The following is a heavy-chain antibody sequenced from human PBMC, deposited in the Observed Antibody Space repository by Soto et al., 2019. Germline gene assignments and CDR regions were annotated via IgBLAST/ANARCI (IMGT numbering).Heavy chain of an antibody. CDR2: IKSDGSIT. Sequence: EVQLAESGGGLVQPGGSLRLSCAASGFTFSSYWMHWVRQAPGKGLVWVSRIKSDGSITTYADSVKGRFTISRDNAKNTLDLKMNSLRAEDTAVYYCARDGLVTTAGVDFDYWGQGTLVTVSS. D-gene: IGHD4-4*01. CDR3: ARDGLVTTAGVDFDY. CDR1: GFTFSSYW. J-gene: IGHJ4*02. V-gene: IGHV3-74*03.